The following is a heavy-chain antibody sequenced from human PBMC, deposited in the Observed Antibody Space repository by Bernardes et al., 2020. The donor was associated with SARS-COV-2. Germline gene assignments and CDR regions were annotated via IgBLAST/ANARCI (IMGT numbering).Heavy chain of an antibody. CDR2: FDPEDGET. V-gene: IGHV1-24*01. Sequence: ASVKVSCKVSGYTLTELSMRWVRQAPGKGLEWMGGFDPEDGETIYAQKFQGRVTMTEDTSTDTAYMELSSLRSEDTAVYYCATDPAVSARTWFDPWGQGTLVTVSS. CDR3: ATDPAVSARTWFDP. CDR1: GYTLTELS. D-gene: IGHD6-13*01. J-gene: IGHJ5*02.